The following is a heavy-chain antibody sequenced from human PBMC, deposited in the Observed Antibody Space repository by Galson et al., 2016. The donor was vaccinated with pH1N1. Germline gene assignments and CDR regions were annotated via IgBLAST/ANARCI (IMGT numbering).Heavy chain of an antibody. CDR2: VYSSGTT. CDR1: GGSISSGIYY. J-gene: IGHJ5*02. V-gene: IGHV4-61*02. CDR3: ARGGSEVLLSGKPHNWFDP. D-gene: IGHD4/OR15-4a*01. Sequence: TLSLTCTVSGGSISSGIYYWSWIRQPAGKGLEWIGLVYSSGTTNSNPSLKSRVSISADTAKNQFSLKLSSVTAVDTAVYYCARGGSEVLLSGKPHNWFDPWGHGILVTVSS.